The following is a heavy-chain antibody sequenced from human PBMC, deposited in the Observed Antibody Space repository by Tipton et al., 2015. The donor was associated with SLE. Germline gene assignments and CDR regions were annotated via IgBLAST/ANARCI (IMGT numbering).Heavy chain of an antibody. CDR2: FYHSGST. J-gene: IGHJ6*02. CDR3: ARDNYYGMDA. Sequence: TLSLTCTVYGYSISSGYYWGWIRQPPGKGLEWIGSFYHSGSTYYNPSLKSRVTISLDTSKNQFSLKLSSVTAADTAVYYCARDNYYGMDAWGQGTTVTVSS. V-gene: IGHV4-38-2*02. CDR1: GYSISSGYY.